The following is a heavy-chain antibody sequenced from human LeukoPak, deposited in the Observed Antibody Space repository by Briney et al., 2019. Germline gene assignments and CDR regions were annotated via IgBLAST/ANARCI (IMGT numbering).Heavy chain of an antibody. CDR3: ARAKNYYDSSGPSYFQH. Sequence: SQTLSLTCTVSGGSISSGDYYWSWIRQPPGKGLEWIVYIYYSGSTHYNPSLKSRVTISVDTSKNQFSLKLSSVTAADTAVYYCARAKNYYDSSGPSYFQHWGQGTLVTVSS. CDR1: GGSISSGDYY. D-gene: IGHD3-22*01. V-gene: IGHV4-30-4*08. J-gene: IGHJ1*01. CDR2: IYYSGST.